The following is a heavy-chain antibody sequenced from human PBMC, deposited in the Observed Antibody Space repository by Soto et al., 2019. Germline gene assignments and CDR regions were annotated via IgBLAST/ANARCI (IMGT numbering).Heavy chain of an antibody. CDR2: IYATGTT. V-gene: IGHV4-4*07. CDR1: GASISGFY. Sequence: KTSETLSLTCTVCGASISGFYWSWIRKSAGKGLEWIGRIYATGTTDYNPSLKSRVMMSVDTSKKQFSLKLRSVTAADTAVYYCVRDGTKTLRDWFDPWGQGMSVTVSS. J-gene: IGHJ5*02. D-gene: IGHD1-1*01. CDR3: VRDGTKTLRDWFDP.